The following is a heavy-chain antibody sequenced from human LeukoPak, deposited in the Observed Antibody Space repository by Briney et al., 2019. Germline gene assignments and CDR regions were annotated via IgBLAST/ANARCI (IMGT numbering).Heavy chain of an antibody. CDR1: GFTLSDYY. J-gene: IGHJ4*02. D-gene: IGHD4/OR15-4a*01. V-gene: IGHV3-11*01. CDR3: AREDSGGNSFDY. CDR2: ISNSGFTT. Sequence: GGSLRLSCAASGFTLSDYYVSWIRQAPGKELEWVAFISNSGFTTYYADSVKGRFTVSRDNAKDSVSLQMDSLRADDTARYYCAREDSGGNSFDYWGQGAQVTVS.